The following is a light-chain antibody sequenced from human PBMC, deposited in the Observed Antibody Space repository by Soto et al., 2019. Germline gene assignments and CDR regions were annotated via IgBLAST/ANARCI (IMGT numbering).Light chain of an antibody. CDR1: QSVSSN. V-gene: IGKV3-15*01. CDR2: GAS. CDR3: QQYNNWPPYT. Sequence: EIAMTQSPATLSVSPGARATLSCRASQSVSSNLAWYQQKPGQAPRLLISGASTRATGIPARFSGSGSGTEFTLTISSLQSEDFAVYYCQQYNNWPPYTFGEGTKLEIK. J-gene: IGKJ2*01.